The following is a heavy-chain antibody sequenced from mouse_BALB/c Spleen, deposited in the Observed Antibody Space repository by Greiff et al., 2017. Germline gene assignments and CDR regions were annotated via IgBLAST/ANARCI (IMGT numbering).Heavy chain of an antibody. J-gene: IGHJ4*01. CDR2: ISYSGST. CDR1: GDSITSGY. Sequence: EVNVVESGPSLVKPSQTLSLTCSVTGDSITSGYWNWIRKFPGNKLEYMGYISYSGSTYYNPSLKSRISITRDTSKNQYYLQLNSVTTEDTATYYCARPLHPGYAMDYWGQGTSVTVSS. D-gene: IGHD6-1*01. V-gene: IGHV3-8*02. CDR3: ARPLHPGYAMDY.